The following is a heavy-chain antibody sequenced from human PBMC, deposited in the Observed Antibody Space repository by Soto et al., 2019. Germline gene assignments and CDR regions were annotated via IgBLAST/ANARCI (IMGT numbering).Heavy chain of an antibody. Sequence: ASLKGSCKASGYTFTSYYMHWVRQTPGQGLEWMGIINPSGGSTSYAQKFQGRVTMTRDTSTSTVYMELSSLRSEDTAVYYCARAGHYYDSSGYDDFDYWGQGTLVTVSS. V-gene: IGHV1-46*01. CDR1: GYTFTSYY. J-gene: IGHJ4*02. CDR3: ARAGHYYDSSGYDDFDY. D-gene: IGHD3-22*01. CDR2: INPSGGST.